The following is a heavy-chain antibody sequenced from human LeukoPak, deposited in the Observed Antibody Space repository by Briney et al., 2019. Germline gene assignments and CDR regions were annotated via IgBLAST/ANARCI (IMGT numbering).Heavy chain of an antibody. J-gene: IGHJ5*02. CDR2: ISASGGST. CDR1: GFTFSSSA. CDR3: AKDGGYDLYNWFDP. D-gene: IGHD5-12*01. V-gene: IGHV3-23*01. Sequence: GGSLRLSCAASGFTFSSSAMSWVRQVPGKGLEWVSGISASGGSTYYADSVKGRFTISRDNSKNTLYLQMNSLRAEDTAVYYCAKDGGYDLYNWFDPWGQGTLVTVSS.